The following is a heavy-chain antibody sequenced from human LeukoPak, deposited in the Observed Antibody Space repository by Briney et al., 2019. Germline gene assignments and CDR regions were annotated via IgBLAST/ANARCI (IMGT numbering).Heavy chain of an antibody. CDR2: IYTSGST. J-gene: IGHJ3*02. CDR1: GGSISSGSYY. Sequence: SQTLSLTCTVSGGSISSGSYYWSWIRQPAGKGLEWIGRIYTSGSTNYNPSLKSRVTISVDTSKNQFSLKLSSVTAADTAVYYCARDQNWGDAFDIWGQGTMVTVSS. CDR3: ARDQNWGDAFDI. V-gene: IGHV4-61*02. D-gene: IGHD7-27*01.